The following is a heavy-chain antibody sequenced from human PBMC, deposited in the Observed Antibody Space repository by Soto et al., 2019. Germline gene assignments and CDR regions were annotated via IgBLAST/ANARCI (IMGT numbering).Heavy chain of an antibody. CDR2: INPVFGTV. Sequence: QVRMVESGAEVKKPGSSAKVSCKASGGTFSNYAITWLRLAPGQGLEWLGGINPVFGTVNYAQKFQGRVTITADESTSTAYMELNRLRSEDTAVYYCARDNPYTNSFGNWFDPLGQGTLVTVS. CDR3: ARDNPYTNSFGNWFDP. J-gene: IGHJ5*02. CDR1: GGTFSNYA. V-gene: IGHV1-69*01. D-gene: IGHD6-13*01.